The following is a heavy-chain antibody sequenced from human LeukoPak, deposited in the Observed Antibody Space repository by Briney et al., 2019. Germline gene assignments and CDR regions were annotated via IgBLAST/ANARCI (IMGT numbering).Heavy chain of an antibody. J-gene: IGHJ4*02. CDR2: NYYSGST. D-gene: IGHD5-18*01. V-gene: IGHV4-39*01. CDR3: ARSRGYSYGYFDY. Sequence: NPSETLSLTCTVSGGSISSSSYYWGWIRQPPGKGLEWIGSNYYSGSTYYNPSLKSRVTISVDTSKNQFSLKLSSVTAADTAVYYCARSRGYSYGYFDYWGQGTLVTVPS. CDR1: GGSISSSSYY.